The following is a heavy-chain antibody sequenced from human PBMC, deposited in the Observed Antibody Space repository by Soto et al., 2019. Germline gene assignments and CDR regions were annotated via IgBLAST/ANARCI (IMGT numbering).Heavy chain of an antibody. CDR2: IYWDDDK. J-gene: IGHJ4*02. CDR1: GFSLSTSGVG. V-gene: IGHV2-5*02. CDR3: ARGVRGVIITTYYFDY. Sequence: SGPTLVKPTQTLTLTCTFSGFSLSTSGVGVGWIRQPPGKALEWLALIYWDDDKRYSPSLKSRLTITKDTSKNQVVLTMTNMDPVDTATYYCARGVRGVIITTYYFDYWGQGTLVTVSS. D-gene: IGHD3-10*01.